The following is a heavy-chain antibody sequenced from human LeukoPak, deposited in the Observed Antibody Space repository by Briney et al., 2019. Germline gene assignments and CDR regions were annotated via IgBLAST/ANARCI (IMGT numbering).Heavy chain of an antibody. CDR3: ARAAECNGDNCYYGVDV. J-gene: IGHJ6*02. CDR2: IHYTGNT. D-gene: IGHD2-8*01. CDR1: GVSMTINSYY. V-gene: IGHV4-39*07. Sequence: SETLSLTCTVSGVSMTINSYYWDWIRQPPGKGLEWIGSIHYTGNTYYNPSLKSRVTMSVDTSKSQFSLRLSSVTAADTAVYYCARAAECNGDNCYYGVDVWGQGTTVTVSS.